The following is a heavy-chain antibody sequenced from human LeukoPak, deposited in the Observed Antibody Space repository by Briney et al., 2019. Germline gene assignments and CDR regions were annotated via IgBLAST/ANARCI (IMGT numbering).Heavy chain of an antibody. D-gene: IGHD1-14*01. CDR1: GFTFSSYW. J-gene: IGHJ6*02. V-gene: IGHV3-74*01. CDR3: ALTGLRGYYYSMDV. CDR2: INSDGSST. Sequence: PGGSLRLSCAASGFTFSSYWMHWVRQAPGKGLVWVSRINSDGSSTSYADSVKGRFTISRDNAKNTLYLQMNSLRAEDTAVYYCALTGLRGYYYSMDVWGQGTTVTVSS.